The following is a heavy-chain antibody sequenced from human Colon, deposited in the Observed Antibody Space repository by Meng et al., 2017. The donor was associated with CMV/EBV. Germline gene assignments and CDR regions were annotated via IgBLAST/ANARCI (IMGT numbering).Heavy chain of an antibody. CDR3: ARDLSLV. V-gene: IGHV4-30-4*08. D-gene: IGHD2-8*02. CDR1: GASITSGGYF. CDR2: IYYGGAT. Sequence: QVRLQESGPGLVKPSQTLSLTCSVSGASITSGGYFWGWVRQSPGKGLEWIGHIYYGGATYYNPSLQSRVSMSMDTSKNQFSLNLASVTAADTAFYYCARDLSLVWGQGTLVTVSS. J-gene: IGHJ4*02.